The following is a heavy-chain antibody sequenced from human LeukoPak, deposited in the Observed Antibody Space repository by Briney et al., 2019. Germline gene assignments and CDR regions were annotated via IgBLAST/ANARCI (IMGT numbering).Heavy chain of an antibody. Sequence: PGGSLRLSCVASGFTFSTYNMNWVRQAPGKGLEWVSHISPRGTTRYYADSVKGRFTISRDNAKNSLYLKMSSLRVEDSAVYYCASFSIRTGAYYLVVWGKGTTVAVSS. V-gene: IGHV3-48*04. CDR2: ISPRGTTR. CDR1: GFTFSTYN. J-gene: IGHJ6*03. CDR3: ASFSIRTGAYYLVV. D-gene: IGHD2/OR15-2a*01.